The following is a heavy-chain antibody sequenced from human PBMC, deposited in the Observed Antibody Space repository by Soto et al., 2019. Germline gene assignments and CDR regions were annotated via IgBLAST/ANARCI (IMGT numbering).Heavy chain of an antibody. CDR3: ARFSGNAFDI. Sequence: TLSLTCSVSGGSISSSSYNWDWIRQPPGKGLEWIGTIYYNGDTDYNPSLKSRATISVDASDYQFSLKLSSVTAADTSIYYCARFSGNAFDIWGHGTMVTVSS. CDR1: GGSISSSSYN. V-gene: IGHV4-39*01. J-gene: IGHJ3*02. CDR2: IYYNGDT.